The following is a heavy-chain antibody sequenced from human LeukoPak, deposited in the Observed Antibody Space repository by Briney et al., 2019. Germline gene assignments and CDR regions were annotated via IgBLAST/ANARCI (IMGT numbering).Heavy chain of an antibody. D-gene: IGHD6-19*01. CDR2: IYPGDSDT. CDR1: GYSFTSYW. V-gene: IGHV5-51*01. J-gene: IGHJ4*02. Sequence: GESLKISCKGSGYSFTSYWIGWVRQMPGKGLEWMEIIYPGDSDTSYSPSFQGQVTIPADKSISTAYLQWSSLKASDTAMYYCARGYWGIAVAGNDFDYWGQGTLVTVSS. CDR3: ARGYWGIAVAGNDFDY.